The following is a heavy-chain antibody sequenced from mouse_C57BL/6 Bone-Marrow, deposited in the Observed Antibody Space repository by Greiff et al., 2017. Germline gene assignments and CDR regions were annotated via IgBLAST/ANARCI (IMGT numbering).Heavy chain of an antibody. CDR3: ARQTTVVARDY. D-gene: IGHD1-1*01. V-gene: IGHV1-59*01. CDR2: IDPSDSYT. CDR1: GYTFTSYW. J-gene: IGHJ2*01. Sequence: QVQLKHPGAELVRPGTSVKLSCKASGYTFTSYWMHWVKQRPGQGLEWIGVIDPSDSYTNYNQKFKGKATLTVDTSSSTAYMQLSSLTSEDSAVYYCARQTTVVARDYWGQGTTLTVSS.